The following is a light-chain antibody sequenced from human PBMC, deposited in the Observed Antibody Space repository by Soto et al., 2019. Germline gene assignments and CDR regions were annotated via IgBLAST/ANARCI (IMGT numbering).Light chain of an antibody. CDR2: AAS. CDR3: QQSYSTPPT. J-gene: IGKJ1*01. CDR1: QIISSY. Sequence: DIQLTQSPASLSASVGGRVSITCRTSQIISSYLNWYQQKPGKAPKLLIYAASSLQSGVPSRFSGSGSGTDFTLTISSLQPEDFATYYCQQSYSTPPTFGQGTKVDIK. V-gene: IGKV1-39*01.